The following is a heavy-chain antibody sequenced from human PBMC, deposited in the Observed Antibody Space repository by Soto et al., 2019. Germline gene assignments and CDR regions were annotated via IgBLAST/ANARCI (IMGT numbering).Heavy chain of an antibody. D-gene: IGHD3-10*01. J-gene: IGHJ3*02. Sequence: PGGSLRLSCAASGFTFSSYSMNWVRQAPGKGLEWVSYISSSSSTIYYADSVKGRFTISRDNAKNSLYLQMNSLRAEDTAVYYCARDPDYYGSGSYSKQDAFDIWGQGTMVTVSS. CDR1: GFTFSSYS. V-gene: IGHV3-48*01. CDR3: ARDPDYYGSGSYSKQDAFDI. CDR2: ISSSSSTI.